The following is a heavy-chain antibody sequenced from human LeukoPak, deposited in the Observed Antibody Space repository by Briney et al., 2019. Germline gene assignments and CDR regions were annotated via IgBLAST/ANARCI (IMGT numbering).Heavy chain of an antibody. CDR3: ARDRAAGTSAIDH. Sequence: ASVKVSCKASGYTFTSYGISWVRQAPGQGLEWMGWISAYNGNTNYAQKLQGRVTMTTDTSTSTAYVELRSLRSDDTAVYYCARDRAAGTSAIDHWGQGTLVTVSS. D-gene: IGHD6-13*01. CDR2: ISAYNGNT. CDR1: GYTFTSYG. V-gene: IGHV1-18*01. J-gene: IGHJ4*02.